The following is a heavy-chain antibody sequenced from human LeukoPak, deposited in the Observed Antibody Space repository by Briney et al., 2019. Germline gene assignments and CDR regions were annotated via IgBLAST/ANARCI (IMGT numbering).Heavy chain of an antibody. V-gene: IGHV4-59*01. CDR2: IYKNGST. D-gene: IGHD6-13*01. J-gene: IGHJ4*02. Sequence: SETLSLTCTVSGGSISSYYWSWIRQPPGKGPEWIGYIYKNGSTNYNPSLKSRVTISVDTSKNHFSLKLSPVTAADTAVYYCASDQNSNNWYYYWGQGTLVTVSS. CDR1: GGSISSYY. CDR3: ASDQNSNNWYYY.